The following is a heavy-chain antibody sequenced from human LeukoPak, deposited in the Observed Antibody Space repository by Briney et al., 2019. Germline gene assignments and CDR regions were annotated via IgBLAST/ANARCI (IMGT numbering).Heavy chain of an antibody. CDR3: ARAPGNDYYPYYYMDV. J-gene: IGHJ6*03. D-gene: IGHD4/OR15-4a*01. Sequence: SETLSLTCTVSGGSISSYYWSWIRQSPGKGLECIGYIYYSGGTNYNPSLKSRVTISVYTSKNQFSLKVNSVTAADTAVYYCARAPGNDYYPYYYMDVWGKGTTVTVSS. V-gene: IGHV4-59*01. CDR2: IYYSGGT. CDR1: GGSISSYY.